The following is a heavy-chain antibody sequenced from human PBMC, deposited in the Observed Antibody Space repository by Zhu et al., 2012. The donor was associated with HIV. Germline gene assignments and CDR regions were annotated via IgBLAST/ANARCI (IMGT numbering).Heavy chain of an antibody. Sequence: EVQLVESGGVVVQPGGPLRLSCAASGFTFDDFAMHWVRQAPGKGLEWVSLISWDGGSTYYADSVKGRFTISRDNSKNSLHLQMNSLRAEDTALYYCAKDRLSYGFSAGDYWGQGTLVTVSS. D-gene: IGHD5-18*01. CDR3: AKDRLSYGFSAGDY. CDR1: GFTFDDFA. CDR2: ISWDGGST. V-gene: IGHV3-43D*04. J-gene: IGHJ4*02.